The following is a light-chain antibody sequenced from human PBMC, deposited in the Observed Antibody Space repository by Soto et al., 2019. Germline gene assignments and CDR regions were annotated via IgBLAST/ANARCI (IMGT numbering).Light chain of an antibody. J-gene: IGKJ5*01. V-gene: IGKV3D-20*02. CDR1: QSVSSSY. CDR3: QQRSNWPPIT. Sequence: EIVMTQSPATLSVSPGERATLSCRAIQSVSSSYLAWYQQKPGQAPRLLIYDASNRATGIPARFSGSGSGTDFTLTIGSLEPEDFAVYYCQQRSNWPPITFGQGTRLEIK. CDR2: DAS.